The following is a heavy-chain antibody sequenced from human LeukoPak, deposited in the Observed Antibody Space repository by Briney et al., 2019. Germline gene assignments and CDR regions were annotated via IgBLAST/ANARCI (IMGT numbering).Heavy chain of an antibody. CDR1: GYTFTSYG. J-gene: IGHJ3*02. CDR3: ASDLSRGYSYAPAAFDI. CDR2: ISAYNGNT. D-gene: IGHD5-18*01. Sequence: GASVKVSCKASGYTFTSYGISWVRQDPGQGLEWMGWISAYNGNTNYAQKLQGRVTMTTDTSTSTAYMELRSLRSDDTAVYYCASDLSRGYSYAPAAFDIWGQGTMVTVSS. V-gene: IGHV1-18*01.